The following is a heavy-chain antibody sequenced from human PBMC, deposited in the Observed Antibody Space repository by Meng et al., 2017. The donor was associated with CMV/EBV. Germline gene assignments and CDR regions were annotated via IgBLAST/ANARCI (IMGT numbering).Heavy chain of an antibody. CDR2: ISPYNGNT. D-gene: IGHD3-10*01. V-gene: IGHV1-18*01. CDR1: GYTFTSYV. J-gene: IGHJ4*02. CDR3: AIELDEVVRGVHFDY. Sequence: VQSRAEVKKPGPPVKVSWKAAGYTFTSYVISWVRRAPGQGLEWMGGISPYNGNTNYAQKLQGRVTMTTDTSTSTAYMELRSLRSDDTAVYYCAIELDEVVRGVHFDYWGQGTLVTVSS.